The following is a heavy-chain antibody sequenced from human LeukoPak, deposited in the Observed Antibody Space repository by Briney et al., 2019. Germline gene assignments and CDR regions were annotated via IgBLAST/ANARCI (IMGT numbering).Heavy chain of an antibody. J-gene: IGHJ4*02. V-gene: IGHV4-34*01. CDR2: INHSGST. CDR3: ARGPYGFDY. Sequence: SETLSLTCAVYGGSFSGYYWSWIRQPPGKGLEWIGEINHSGSTNYNPSLKSRVTISVDTSKNHFSLKLSSVTAADTALYYCARGPYGFDYWGQGTLVTVSS. CDR1: GGSFSGYY. D-gene: IGHD2-21*01.